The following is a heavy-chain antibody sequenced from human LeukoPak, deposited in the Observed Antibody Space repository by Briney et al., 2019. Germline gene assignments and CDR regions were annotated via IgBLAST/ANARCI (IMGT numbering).Heavy chain of an antibody. D-gene: IGHD3-3*01. J-gene: IGHJ4*02. Sequence: SETLSLTCSVSGGSLTSYYWSWIRQPPGRGLEWIGYIYTSGSTNYNPSLKSRVTISVDTSKNQFSLQLSSVTPEDTAVYYCARDPSYDQGLDYWGQGTLVTVSS. CDR3: ARDPSYDQGLDY. CDR1: GGSLTSYY. V-gene: IGHV4-4*09. CDR2: IYTSGST.